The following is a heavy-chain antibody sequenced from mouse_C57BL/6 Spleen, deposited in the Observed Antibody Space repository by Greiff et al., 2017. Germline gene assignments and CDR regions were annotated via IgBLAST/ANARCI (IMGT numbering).Heavy chain of an antibody. CDR1: GYSITSGYY. V-gene: IGHV3-6*01. CDR2: ISYDGSN. J-gene: IGHJ4*01. D-gene: IGHD2-4*01. Sequence: EVQLQQSGPGLVKPSQSLSLTCSVTGYSITSGYYWNWIRQFPGNKLEWMGYISYDGSNNYNPSLKNRISITRDTSKNQFFLKLNSVTTEDTATYYCAREDYDDLMDYWGQGTSVTVSS. CDR3: AREDYDDLMDY.